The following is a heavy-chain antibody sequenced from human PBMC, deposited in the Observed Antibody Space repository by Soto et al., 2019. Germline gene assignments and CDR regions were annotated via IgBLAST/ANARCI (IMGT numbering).Heavy chain of an antibody. CDR1: GFTVSSNF. J-gene: IGHJ4*02. Sequence: SLRLSCAASGFTVSSNFMNWVRQAPGKGLEWLSVIFPGGSTYYADSMKGRFTISRDISKNTVFLQMNSLRAEDTAVYYCARDRGWSLFDYWGQGTQVTVSS. D-gene: IGHD6-19*01. CDR2: IFPGGST. V-gene: IGHV3-66*01. CDR3: ARDRGWSLFDY.